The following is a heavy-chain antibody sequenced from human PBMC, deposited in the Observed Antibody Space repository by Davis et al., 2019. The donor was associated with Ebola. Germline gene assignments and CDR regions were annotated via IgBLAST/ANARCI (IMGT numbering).Heavy chain of an antibody. CDR2: INAGNGNT. CDR1: GYTFTSYA. Sequence: VSCKASGYTFTSYAMHWVRQAPGQRLEWMGWINAGNGNTKYSQKLQGRVTMTTDTSTSTAYMELRSLRSDDTAVYYCARAQFPTTSDHWGQGTLVTVSS. CDR3: ARAQFPTTSDH. J-gene: IGHJ4*02. D-gene: IGHD1-1*01. V-gene: IGHV1-3*01.